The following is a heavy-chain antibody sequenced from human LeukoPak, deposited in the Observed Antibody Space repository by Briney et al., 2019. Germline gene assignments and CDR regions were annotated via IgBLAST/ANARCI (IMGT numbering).Heavy chain of an antibody. J-gene: IGHJ4*02. D-gene: IGHD6-19*01. Sequence: GGSLRLSCAASGFTFSNYGMNWVRQAPGKGLEWVSAISGSGGSTYYADSVKGRFTISRDNSKNTLYLQMNSLRAEDTAVYYCASRTRGYSSGWFDTLYFDYWGQGTLVTVSS. V-gene: IGHV3-23*01. CDR3: ASRTRGYSSGWFDTLYFDY. CDR2: ISGSGGST. CDR1: GFTFSNYG.